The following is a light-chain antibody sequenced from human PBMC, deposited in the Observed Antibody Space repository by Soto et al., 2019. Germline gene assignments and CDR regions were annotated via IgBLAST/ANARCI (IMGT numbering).Light chain of an antibody. V-gene: IGKV3-20*01. CDR2: GAS. J-gene: IGKJ1*01. CDR1: QSGSSNY. CDR3: QQYATSPRT. Sequence: EVMLTQSPGTLSLSPGERATLSCRASQSGSSNYLAWYQQKSGQAPRLLIYGASNRATGIPDRFSGSGSGTDFTLTIRRLEPEDFAVYYCQQYATSPRTFGQGTKVEFK.